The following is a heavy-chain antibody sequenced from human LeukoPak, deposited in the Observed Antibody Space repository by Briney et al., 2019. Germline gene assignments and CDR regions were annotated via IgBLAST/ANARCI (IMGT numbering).Heavy chain of an antibody. CDR3: AREVFPLYDSSGYGLSFDY. J-gene: IGHJ4*02. V-gene: IGHV1-46*01. D-gene: IGHD3-22*01. CDR1: GYTFTYYY. CDR2: INPSGGST. Sequence: RASVKVSCKASGYTFTYYYMHWVRQAPGQGLEWMGIINPSGGSTSYAQKFQGRVTMTRDMSTSTVYMELSSLRSEDMAVYYCAREVFPLYDSSGYGLSFDYWGQGTLVTVSS.